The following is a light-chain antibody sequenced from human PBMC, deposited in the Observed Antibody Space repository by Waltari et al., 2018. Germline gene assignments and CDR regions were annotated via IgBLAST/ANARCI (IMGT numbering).Light chain of an antibody. CDR3: CSQSSYNGVI. CDR1: SSDVGGDDS. V-gene: IGLV2-14*03. J-gene: IGLJ2*01. Sequence: QSALSQPASVSGSPGQSITISCTGSSSDVGGDDSVSWYQDHPGQAPKVIIYDVNNRPSWVSDRFSGSKSGNTASLTISGLQAEDEANYYCCSQSSYNGVIFGGGTKLTVL. CDR2: DVN.